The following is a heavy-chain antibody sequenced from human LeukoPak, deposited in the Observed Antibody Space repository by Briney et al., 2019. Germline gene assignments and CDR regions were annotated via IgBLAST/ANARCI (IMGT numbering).Heavy chain of an antibody. CDR3: ASRSSGSYNY. V-gene: IGHV3-64*01. J-gene: IGHJ4*02. Sequence: GGSLRLACAASGFTFGSYGMHWVRQAPGKGLEYASAITTNGGSTYYANSVKGRFTISRDNSKNTLFLQMGSLRAEDMAVYYCASRSSGSYNYWGQGTLVTVSS. CDR2: ITTNGGST. D-gene: IGHD1-26*01. CDR1: GFTFGSYG.